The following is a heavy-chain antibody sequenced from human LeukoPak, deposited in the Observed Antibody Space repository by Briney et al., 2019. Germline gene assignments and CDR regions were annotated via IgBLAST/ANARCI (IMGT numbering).Heavy chain of an antibody. J-gene: IGHJ4*02. V-gene: IGHV4-59*01. D-gene: IGHD6-19*01. Sequence: SETLSLTCTVSGGSITSYYWSWIRQPPGKGLEWIGYIYDSGSTNYNPSLKSRVTISVDTSKNQFSLNLRSVTTADTAVYYCARGVNGWSHSDYWGQGTLVTVSS. CDR1: GGSITSYY. CDR2: IYDSGST. CDR3: ARGVNGWSHSDY.